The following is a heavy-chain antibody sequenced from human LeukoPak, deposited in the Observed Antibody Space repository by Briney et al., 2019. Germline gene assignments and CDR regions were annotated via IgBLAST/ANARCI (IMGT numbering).Heavy chain of an antibody. Sequence: SETLSLTCAVYGGSFSGYYWSWIRQPPGKGLEWIGEINHSGSTNYNPSLKSRVTTSVDTSKNQFSLKLSSVTAADTAVYYCARRPPYYDILTGYYMPYYFDYWGQGTLVTVSS. CDR3: ARRPPYYDILTGYYMPYYFDY. D-gene: IGHD3-9*01. CDR2: INHSGST. V-gene: IGHV4-34*01. J-gene: IGHJ4*02. CDR1: GGSFSGYY.